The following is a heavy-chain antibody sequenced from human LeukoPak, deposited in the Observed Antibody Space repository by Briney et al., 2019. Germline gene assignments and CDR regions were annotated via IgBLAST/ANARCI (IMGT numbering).Heavy chain of an antibody. D-gene: IGHD6-6*01. V-gene: IGHV4-61*01. J-gene: IGHJ5*02. CDR2: VYYIGTT. CDR3: ARNTSSSPWFDP. CDR1: GGSVKSPTSY. Sequence: PSETLYLTCTVSGGSVKSPTSYWSWIRQPPGKGLEWIGNVYYIGTTSYNSSLKSRVSISVDTSKNQFSLEVKSMTSEDTAVYYCARNTSSSPWFDPWGQGTLVTVSS.